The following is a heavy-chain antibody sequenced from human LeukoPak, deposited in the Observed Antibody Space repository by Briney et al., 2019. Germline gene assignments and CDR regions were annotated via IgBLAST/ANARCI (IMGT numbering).Heavy chain of an antibody. CDR1: GGSISSYY. J-gene: IGHJ5*02. Sequence: SETLSLTCTVSGGSISSYYWSWIRQPPGKGLEWIGYSHYSGSTNYNPSLKSRVTISIDTSKNQFSLKLSSVTAADTAVYYCARHGGIAAAGDWFDPWGQGTLVTVSS. CDR3: ARHGGIAAAGDWFDP. V-gene: IGHV4-59*08. D-gene: IGHD6-13*01. CDR2: SHYSGST.